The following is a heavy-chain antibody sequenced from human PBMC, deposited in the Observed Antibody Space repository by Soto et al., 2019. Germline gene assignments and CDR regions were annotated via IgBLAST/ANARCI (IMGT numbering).Heavy chain of an antibody. CDR2: ISGSGGST. Sequence: RLSCASSGFTFSSYAMSWVRQAPGKGLEWVSAISGSGGSTYYADSVKGRFTISRDNSKNTLYLQMNSLRAEDTAVYYCAKDQSVLGGNPYYYYYGMDVWGQGTTVTVCS. D-gene: IGHD2-15*01. CDR1: GFTFSSYA. J-gene: IGHJ6*02. V-gene: IGHV3-23*01. CDR3: AKDQSVLGGNPYYYYYGMDV.